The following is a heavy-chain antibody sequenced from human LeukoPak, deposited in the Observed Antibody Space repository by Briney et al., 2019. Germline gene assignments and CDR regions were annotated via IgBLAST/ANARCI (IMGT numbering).Heavy chain of an antibody. CDR1: GFTFSDSY. D-gene: IGHD3-9*01. Sequence: PGGSLRLSCAASGFTFSDSYMTWIRQAPGRGLEWLSYISGRGSGINYADSVKGRFTISRDNTMNSLYLQMNSLRVEDTAVYYCSRDPRLADYWGQGTLVTVSS. J-gene: IGHJ4*02. V-gene: IGHV3-11*01. CDR3: SRDPRLADY. CDR2: ISGRGSGI.